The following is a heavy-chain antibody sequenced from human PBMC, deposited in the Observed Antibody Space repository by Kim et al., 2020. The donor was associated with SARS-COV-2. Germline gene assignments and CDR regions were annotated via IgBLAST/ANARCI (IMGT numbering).Heavy chain of an antibody. CDR3: ARPPGVFGIFSE. D-gene: IGHD3-3*01. Sequence: GGSLRLSCVASGFEFGSFAMSWVRQSPGKRLEWLAGVGGRGLNPEYAASVGGRFTISRDNSNNTLYLHMHSLRADDTALYYCARPPGVFGIFSEWGPGT. J-gene: IGHJ1*01. V-gene: IGHV3-23*01. CDR1: GFEFGSFA. CDR2: VGGRGLNP.